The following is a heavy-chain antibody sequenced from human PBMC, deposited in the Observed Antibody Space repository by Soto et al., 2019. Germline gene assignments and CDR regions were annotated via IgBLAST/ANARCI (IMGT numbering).Heavy chain of an antibody. D-gene: IGHD3-10*01. CDR3: ARLWFGELSHFDY. V-gene: IGHV1-46*01. Sequence: GASVKVSCKASGYTFTSYYMHWVRQAPGQGLEWMGIINPSGGSTSYAQKFQGRVTMARDTSTSTVYMELSSLRSEDTAVYYCARLWFGELSHFDYWGKGTLVTVS. CDR2: INPSGGST. CDR1: GYTFTSYY. J-gene: IGHJ4*02.